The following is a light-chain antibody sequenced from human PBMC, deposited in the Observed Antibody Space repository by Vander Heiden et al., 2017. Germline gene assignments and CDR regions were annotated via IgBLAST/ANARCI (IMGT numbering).Light chain of an antibody. V-gene: IGKV3-20*01. CDR3: HRDGSSRQT. J-gene: IGKJ2*01. CDR1: QSVSSSY. CDR2: GAS. Sequence: EIVLTQSPGTLSLSPGERATLSCRASQSVSSSYLAWYQQKPVQAPRLLIYGASSRATGIPDRFSGSGSGTDFTLTISRLEPEDFAVYYCHRDGSSRQTFGQWTKLEIK.